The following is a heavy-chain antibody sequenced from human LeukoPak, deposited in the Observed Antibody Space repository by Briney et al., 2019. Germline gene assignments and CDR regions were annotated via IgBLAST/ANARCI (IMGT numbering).Heavy chain of an antibody. CDR1: GGTFSSYA. V-gene: IGHV1-8*02. CDR2: MNPNSGNT. J-gene: IGHJ6*02. Sequence: ASVKVSCKASGGTFSSYAISWVRQATGQGLEWMGWMNPNSGNTGYAQKFQGRVTMTRNTSISTAYMELSSLRSEDTAVYYCARVGGGGDSSYYYGMDVWGQGTTVTVSS. CDR3: ARVGGGGDSSYYYGMDV. D-gene: IGHD2-21*02.